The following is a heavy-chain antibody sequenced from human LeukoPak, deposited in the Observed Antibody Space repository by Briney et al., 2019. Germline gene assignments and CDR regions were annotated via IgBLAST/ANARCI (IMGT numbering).Heavy chain of an antibody. J-gene: IGHJ6*03. CDR1: GYTFTSYG. Sequence: ASVKVSCKASGYTFTSYGISWVRQAPGRGLEWMGWISAYNGNTNYAQKLQGRVTMTTDTSTSTAYMELRSLRSDDTAVYYCARVFCGYYYMDVWGKGTTVTVSS. D-gene: IGHD2/OR15-2a*01. CDR2: ISAYNGNT. CDR3: ARVFCGYYYMDV. V-gene: IGHV1-18*01.